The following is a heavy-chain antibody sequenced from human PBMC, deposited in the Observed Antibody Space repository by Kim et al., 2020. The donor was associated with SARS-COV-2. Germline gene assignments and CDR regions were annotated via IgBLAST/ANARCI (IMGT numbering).Heavy chain of an antibody. CDR3: ARAGGIAAVLWVDP. D-gene: IGHD2-21*01. V-gene: IGHV4-31*02. J-gene: IGHJ5*02. Sequence: PSRTTRVTISVYSSKNQFSLRLSSVTAADTAVYYCARAGGIAAVLWVDPWGQGTLVTVSS.